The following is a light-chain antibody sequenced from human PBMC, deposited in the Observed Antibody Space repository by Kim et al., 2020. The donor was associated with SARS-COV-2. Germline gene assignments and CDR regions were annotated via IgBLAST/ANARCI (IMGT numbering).Light chain of an antibody. J-gene: IGLJ3*02. V-gene: IGLV10-54*04. CDR3: SAWDGSLNAWV. Sequence: QAGLTQPPSVSKGLRQTATLPCTGNNNNVGNQGAAWLQQHQGHPPKLLSYRNNNRPSGISERFSASRSGDTASLTITGLQPEDETDYYCSAWDGSLNAWVFGGGTQLTVL. CDR2: RNN. CDR1: NNNVGNQG.